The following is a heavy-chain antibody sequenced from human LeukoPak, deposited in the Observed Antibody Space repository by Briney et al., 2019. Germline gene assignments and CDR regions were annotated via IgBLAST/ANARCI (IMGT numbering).Heavy chain of an antibody. V-gene: IGHV3-21*01. J-gene: IGHJ4*02. Sequence: GGSLRLSCAASGFTFSSYSMNWVRQAPGKGLEWVSSISSSSSYIYYADSVKGRFTISRDNAKNPLYLQMNSLRAEDTAVYYCARDLDYGDPSDYWGQGTLVTVSS. CDR1: GFTFSSYS. CDR2: ISSSSSYI. D-gene: IGHD4-17*01. CDR3: ARDLDYGDPSDY.